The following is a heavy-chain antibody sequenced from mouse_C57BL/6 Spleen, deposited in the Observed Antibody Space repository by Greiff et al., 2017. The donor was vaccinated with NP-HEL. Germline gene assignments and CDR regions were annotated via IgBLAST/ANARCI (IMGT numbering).Heavy chain of an antibody. CDR2: IDPETGGT. D-gene: IGHD2-4*01. J-gene: IGHJ3*01. CDR1: GYTFPDYE. V-gene: IGHV1-15*01. Sequence: VQLVESGAELVRPGASVTLSCKASGYTFPDYEMHWVKQTPVHGLEWIGAIDPETGGTAYNQKLKGKAILTADKSSSTAYMELRSLTSEDSAVYYCRGDYDYGRFADWGQGTLVTVSA. CDR3: RGDYDYGRFAD.